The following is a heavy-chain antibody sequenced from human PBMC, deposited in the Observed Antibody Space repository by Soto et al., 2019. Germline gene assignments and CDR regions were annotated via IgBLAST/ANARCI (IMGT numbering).Heavy chain of an antibody. CDR3: ARDEYSRGWNNDYYYGMDV. CDR2: MTPNSGNT. CDR1: GYTFTSYD. Sequence: QVQLVQSGAEVKKPGASLKVSCKASGYTFTSYDINWLRQATGQGLEWMGWMTPNSGNTGYAQKFQGKVTMTRNTSIRKAYRELSRLRYEDTAVYSWARDEYSRGWNNDYYYGMDVWGQGTTVTVSS. J-gene: IGHJ6*02. D-gene: IGHD6-19*01. V-gene: IGHV1-8*01.